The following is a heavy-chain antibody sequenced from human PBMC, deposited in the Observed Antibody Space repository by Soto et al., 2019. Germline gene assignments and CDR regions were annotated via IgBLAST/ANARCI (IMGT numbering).Heavy chain of an antibody. J-gene: IGHJ4*02. V-gene: IGHV4-59*01. CDR2: IYYSGST. CDR3: ATSLYSYGPRFAY. Sequence: QVQLQESGPGLVKPSETLSLTCTVSGGSISSYYWSWIRQPPGKGLEWIGYIYYSGSTNYNPSLQSRVTISVDTSKNQLSLKLSSVTAADTAVYYCATSLYSYGPRFAYWGQGTLVTVSS. D-gene: IGHD5-18*01. CDR1: GGSISSYY.